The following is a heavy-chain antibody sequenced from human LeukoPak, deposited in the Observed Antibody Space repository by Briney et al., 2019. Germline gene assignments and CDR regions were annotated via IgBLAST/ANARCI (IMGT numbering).Heavy chain of an antibody. CDR1: GASISGSGYY. V-gene: IGHV4-39*07. D-gene: IGHD6-13*01. CDR2: IYDSGST. Sequence: SETLSLTCTVSGASISGSGYYWGWIRQPPGKGLEWIGNIYDSGSTYYNASLQSRVTISIDTSKNQFSLKLSSVTAADTAVYYCARVSSNNWYNERGAFDIWGQGTMVTVSS. CDR3: ARVSSNNWYNERGAFDI. J-gene: IGHJ3*02.